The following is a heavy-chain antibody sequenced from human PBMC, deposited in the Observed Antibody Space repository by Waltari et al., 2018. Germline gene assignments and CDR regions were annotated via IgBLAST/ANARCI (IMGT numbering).Heavy chain of an antibody. D-gene: IGHD5-12*01. V-gene: IGHV4-59*11. CDR2: IYYSGST. CDR1: GVSISSHY. CDR3: ARSGYNYDY. Sequence: QVQLPASGPGLVKPSETLSLTCTVAGVSISSHYWSWIRQPPGKGLEWIGYIYYSGSTNYNPSLKRRVTISVDTSKNQFSLKLSSVTAADTAVYYCARSGYNYDYWGQGTLVTVSS. J-gene: IGHJ4*02.